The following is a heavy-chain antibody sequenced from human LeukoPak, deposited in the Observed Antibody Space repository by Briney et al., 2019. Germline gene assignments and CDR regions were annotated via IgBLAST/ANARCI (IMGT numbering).Heavy chain of an antibody. Sequence: GASVKVSCKTSGYSFTRYGINWVRQAPGQGLEWMGWISTDNGNTDYAQNLQGRVTLTTDTSTSTAYMELRSLRSDDTAVYYCARGYSYGYGPLDYWGQGTLVIVSS. CDR3: ARGYSYGYGPLDY. CDR2: ISTDNGNT. J-gene: IGHJ4*02. V-gene: IGHV1-18*01. D-gene: IGHD5-18*01. CDR1: GYSFTRYG.